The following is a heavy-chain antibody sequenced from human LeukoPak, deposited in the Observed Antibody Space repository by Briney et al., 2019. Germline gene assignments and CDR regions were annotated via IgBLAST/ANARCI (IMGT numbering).Heavy chain of an antibody. CDR1: GGSINSQY. CDR3: ARGYYGGAVDS. Sequence: PSETLSLTCTVSGGSINSQYWSWIRQPAGKGLEWIGRMYTNGESDYDPSLKSRVTMSVDTPKRQFSLKLNSMTAADTAVYYCARGYYGGAVDSWGQGILVIVSS. V-gene: IGHV4-4*07. J-gene: IGHJ4*02. CDR2: MYTNGES. D-gene: IGHD3-16*01.